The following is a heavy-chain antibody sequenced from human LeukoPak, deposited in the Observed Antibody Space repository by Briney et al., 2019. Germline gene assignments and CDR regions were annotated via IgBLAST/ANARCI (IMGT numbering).Heavy chain of an antibody. CDR2: ISGSGSGT. V-gene: IGHV3-23*01. Sequence: GGSLRLSCEASGVTFNSYVMSWVRQAPGKGREWVSGISGSGSGTYYADSVKGRFSISRDNAKNTLYLQMNSLRVEDTAVYYCVQEGPRGLAFDIWGQGTKVTVSS. J-gene: IGHJ3*02. CDR1: GVTFNSYV. CDR3: VQEGPRGLAFDI.